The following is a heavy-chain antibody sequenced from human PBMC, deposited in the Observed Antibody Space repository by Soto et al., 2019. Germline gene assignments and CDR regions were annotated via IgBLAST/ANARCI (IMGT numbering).Heavy chain of an antibody. Sequence: ASVKVSCKASGGTFSSYAISWVRQAPGQGLEWMGGIIPIFGTANYAQKFQGRVTITADESTSTAYMELSSLRSEDTAVYYCARVDYYDSSGYPWYFDLWGRGTLVTVSS. CDR3: ARVDYYDSSGYPWYFDL. CDR2: IIPIFGTA. V-gene: IGHV1-69*13. J-gene: IGHJ2*01. CDR1: GGTFSSYA. D-gene: IGHD3-22*01.